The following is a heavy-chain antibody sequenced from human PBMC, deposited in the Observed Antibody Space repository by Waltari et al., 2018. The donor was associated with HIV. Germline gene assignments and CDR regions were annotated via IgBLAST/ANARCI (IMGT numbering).Heavy chain of an antibody. Sequence: QVQLQQWGAGLLKPSETLSLTCAVYGGSSSGYSWRWLRQPPGKGLEWIGEINHSGSTNYNPSLKSRVTISVDTSKNQFSLKLSSVTAADTAVYYCARAASSSVGFDYWGQEPWSPSPQ. CDR2: INHSGST. J-gene: IGHJ4*01. V-gene: IGHV4-34*01. CDR3: ARAASSSVGFDY. D-gene: IGHD6-13*01. CDR1: GGSSSGYS.